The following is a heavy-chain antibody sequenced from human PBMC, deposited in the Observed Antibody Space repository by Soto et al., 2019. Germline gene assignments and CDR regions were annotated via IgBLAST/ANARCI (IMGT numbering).Heavy chain of an antibody. J-gene: IGHJ4*02. CDR2: INPNRGVT. D-gene: IGHD2-2*01. V-gene: IGHV1-2*02. CDR3: ARGRFISVYPLFDF. CDR1: GYTFFGYN. Sequence: GASVKVSCKASGYTFFGYNIYWVRQAPGQGLEWMGWINPNRGVTNTAQKFQGRVTMTRDTSISTAYLELSRLKSDDTAVYYCARGRFISVYPLFDFWGQGTLVTVSS.